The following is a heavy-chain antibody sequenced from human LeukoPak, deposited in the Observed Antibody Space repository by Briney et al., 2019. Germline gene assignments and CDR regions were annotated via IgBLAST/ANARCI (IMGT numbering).Heavy chain of an antibody. J-gene: IGHJ2*01. CDR3: ARVVQDWYFDL. CDR2: IYYSGST. V-gene: IGHV4-30-4*08. CDR1: GGSISSGGYY. Sequence: TSETLSLTCTVSGGSISSGGYYWSWIRQHPGKGLEWIGYIYYSGSTYYNPSFKSRVTISVDTSKNQFSLKLSSVTAADTAVYYCARVVQDWYFDLWGRGTLVTVSS. D-gene: IGHD1-1*01.